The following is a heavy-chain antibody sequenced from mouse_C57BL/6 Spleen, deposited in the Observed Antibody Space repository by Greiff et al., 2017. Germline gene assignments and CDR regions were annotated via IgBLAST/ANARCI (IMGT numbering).Heavy chain of an antibody. CDR1: GYTFTDYY. D-gene: IGHD1-1*01. CDR3: ARQAHYGSSPFAY. V-gene: IGHV1-75*01. CDR2: IFPGSGST. J-gene: IGHJ3*01. Sequence: QVQLKQSGPELVKPGASVKISCKASGYTFTDYYINWVKQRPGQGLEWIGWIFPGSGSTYYNEKFKGKATLTVDKSSSTAYMLLSSLTSEDSAVYFCARQAHYGSSPFAYWGQGTLVTVSA.